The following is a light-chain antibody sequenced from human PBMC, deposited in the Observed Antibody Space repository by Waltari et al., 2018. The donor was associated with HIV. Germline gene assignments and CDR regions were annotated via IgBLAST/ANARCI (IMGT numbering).Light chain of an antibody. J-gene: IGLJ3*02. Sequence: QSVLTQPPSVSGAPGQRVTISCTGSSSNIGAGYDVPWYQQLPGTAPKLLSYGNSNRPSGVPDRFSGSKSGTSASLAITGLQAEDEADYYCQSYDSSLSDSWVFGGGTKLTVL. CDR2: GNS. CDR1: SSNIGAGYD. V-gene: IGLV1-40*01. CDR3: QSYDSSLSDSWV.